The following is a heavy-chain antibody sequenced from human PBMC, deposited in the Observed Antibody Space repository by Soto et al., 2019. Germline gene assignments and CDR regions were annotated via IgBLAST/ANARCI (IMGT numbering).Heavy chain of an antibody. Sequence: ASVKVSCKASGYTFTSYGISWVRQAPGQGLEWMGWISGFNDDTNHAQKLQGRVTMTKDTSTSTAYMELRSLKSDDTAVYYCARSGSYYPARNWFGPWGQGTLGTVSS. J-gene: IGHJ5*02. CDR1: GYTFTSYG. CDR3: ARSGSYYPARNWFGP. CDR2: ISGFNDDT. V-gene: IGHV1-18*01. D-gene: IGHD3-10*01.